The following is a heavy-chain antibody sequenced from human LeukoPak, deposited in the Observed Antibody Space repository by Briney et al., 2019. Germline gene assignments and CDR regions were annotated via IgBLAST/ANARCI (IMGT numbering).Heavy chain of an antibody. CDR2: MNPNSGKT. V-gene: IGHV1-8*03. Sequence: ASVKVPCKASGYTFSNYYLHWVRQATGQGLEWMGWMNPNSGKTGYAQKFQGRVTITRNTSISTAYMELSSLRSDDTAVYYCVTPTDRDDAFDIWGQGTMVTVSS. CDR1: GYTFSNYY. J-gene: IGHJ3*02. CDR3: VTPTDRDDAFDI.